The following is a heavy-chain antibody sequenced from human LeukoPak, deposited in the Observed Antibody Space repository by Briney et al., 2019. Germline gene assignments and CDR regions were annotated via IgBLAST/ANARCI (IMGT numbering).Heavy chain of an antibody. CDR3: AKDGISGADYYDSSGYLDY. CDR2: ISYDGSNK. CDR1: GFTFSSYG. D-gene: IGHD3-22*01. V-gene: IGHV3-30*18. J-gene: IGHJ4*02. Sequence: GRSLRLSCAASGFTFSSYGMHWVRQAPGKGLEWVAVISYDGSNKYYADSVKGRFTISRDNSKNTLYLQMNSLRAEDTAVYYCAKDGISGADYYDSSGYLDYWGQGTLVTVSS.